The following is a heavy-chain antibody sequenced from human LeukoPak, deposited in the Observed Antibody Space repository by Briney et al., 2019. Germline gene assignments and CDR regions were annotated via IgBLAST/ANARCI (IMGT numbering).Heavy chain of an antibody. CDR2: IIPIFGIA. CDR3: ARGCYYYGSGSYCLYGMDV. CDR1: GGTFSSYA. J-gene: IGHJ6*02. D-gene: IGHD3-10*01. Sequence: SVKVSCKASGGTFSSYAISWVRQAPGQGLEWMGRIIPIFGIANYAQKFQGRVTITADKSTSTAYMELSSLGSEDTAVYYCARGCYYYGSGSYCLYGMDVWGQGTTVTVSS. V-gene: IGHV1-69*04.